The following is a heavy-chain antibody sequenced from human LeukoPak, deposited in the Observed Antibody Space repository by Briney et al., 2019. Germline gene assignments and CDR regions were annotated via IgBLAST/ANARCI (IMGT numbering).Heavy chain of an antibody. V-gene: IGHV3-64*01. CDR2: ISSNGGST. Sequence: GGSLRLSCAASGFTFSSYAMHWVRQAPGKGLEYVSAISSNGGSTYYANSVKGRYTISRDNSKNTLYLQMGSLRAQYIAVYYSARDVSPYYDGYFDYWGQGTLVTVSS. J-gene: IGHJ4*02. D-gene: IGHD3-22*01. CDR1: GFTFSSYA. CDR3: ARDVSPYYDGYFDY.